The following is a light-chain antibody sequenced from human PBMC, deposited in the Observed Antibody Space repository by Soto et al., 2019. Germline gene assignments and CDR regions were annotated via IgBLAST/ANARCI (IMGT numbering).Light chain of an antibody. CDR3: QQDSIFSLT. Sequence: DIQMTQSPSTVSASVGDRVTITCRASQSISSWLAWYQQKPGKAPKLLIQKASSLESGVPSRFSGSGSGTEFTLAISSLQPDDFATYWCQQDSIFSLTFGGGTKVEIK. CDR2: KAS. CDR1: QSISSW. V-gene: IGKV1-5*03. J-gene: IGKJ4*01.